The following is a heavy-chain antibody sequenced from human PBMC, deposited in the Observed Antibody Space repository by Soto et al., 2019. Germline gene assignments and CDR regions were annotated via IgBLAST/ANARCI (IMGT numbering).Heavy chain of an antibody. V-gene: IGHV4-34*01. D-gene: IGHD2-21*02. CDR1: GGSISSGGYS. Sequence: PSETLSLTCAVSGGSISSGGYSWSWIRQPPGKGLEWIGEINHSGSTNYNPSLKSRVNISVDTSKNQFSLKLSSVTAADTAVYYCARDQKRAYCGGDCYYDAFDIWGQGTMVT. CDR3: ARDQKRAYCGGDCYYDAFDI. J-gene: IGHJ3*02. CDR2: INHSGST.